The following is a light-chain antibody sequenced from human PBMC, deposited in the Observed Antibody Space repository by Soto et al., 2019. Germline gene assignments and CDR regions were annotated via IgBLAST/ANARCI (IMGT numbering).Light chain of an antibody. V-gene: IGKV3-15*01. J-gene: IGKJ4*01. CDR3: QQYTNWPPLT. CDR2: GAS. CDR1: QSVSSN. Sequence: EIVMTQSPATLSVSPGERATLSCRASQSVSSNLAWYQQKPGQAHRLLIYGASTRATGIPARFSGSGSATESTLTISSLQSEDFSVYYCQQYTNWPPLTFGGGTKVEIK.